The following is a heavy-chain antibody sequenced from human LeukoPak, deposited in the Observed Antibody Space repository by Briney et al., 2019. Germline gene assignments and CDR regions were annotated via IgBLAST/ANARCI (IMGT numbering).Heavy chain of an antibody. CDR2: ISAYNGNT. Sequence: ASVKVSCKASGYTFTSYGISWVRQAPGQGLEWMGWISAYNGNTNYAQKLQGRVTMTTDTSTSTAYMELRDLRSDDTAVYYCARDREYYYDSSGYGSLDMWGQGTMVTVSS. V-gene: IGHV1-18*01. CDR1: GYTFTSYG. D-gene: IGHD3-22*01. CDR3: ARDREYYYDSSGYGSLDM. J-gene: IGHJ3*02.